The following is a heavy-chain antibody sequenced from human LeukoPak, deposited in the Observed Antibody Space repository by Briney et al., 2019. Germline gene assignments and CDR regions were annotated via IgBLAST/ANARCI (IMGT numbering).Heavy chain of an antibody. CDR3: GREGRQTGGDY. CDR2: IYYSGST. CDR1: GGSISSSSYY. Sequence: SETLSLTCTVSGGSISSSSYYWGWIRQPPGKGLEWIGSIYYSGSTYYNPSLKSRVTISVDTSKNQFSLKLSSVTAADTAVYYCGREGRQTGGDYWGQGTLVTVSS. V-gene: IGHV4-39*07. J-gene: IGHJ4*02.